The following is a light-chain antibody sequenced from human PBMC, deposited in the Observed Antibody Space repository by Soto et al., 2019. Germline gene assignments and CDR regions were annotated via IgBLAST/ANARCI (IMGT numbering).Light chain of an antibody. CDR3: EQYCNSPTYS. CDR2: ATS. Sequence: EIVLTQSPGTLSLSLGERATLSCRASQSVSSNYFAWYQQKPGQAPRLLIYATSSRAAGIPDRFSGSGSGTDFTLSISRLEPEDCVVYYCEQYCNSPTYSFGQGTRLEIK. CDR1: QSVSSNY. J-gene: IGKJ2*03. V-gene: IGKV3-20*01.